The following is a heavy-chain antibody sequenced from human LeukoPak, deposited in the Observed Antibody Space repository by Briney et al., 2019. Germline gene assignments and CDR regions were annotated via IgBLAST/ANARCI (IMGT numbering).Heavy chain of an antibody. J-gene: IGHJ4*02. D-gene: IGHD3-10*01. CDR1: GYSISSGYY. CDR2: IYHSGST. Sequence: PSETLSLTCAVSGYSISSGYYWSWIRQPPGKGLEWIGSIYHSGSTYYNPSLKSRVTISVDTSKNQFSLKLSSVTAADTAVYYCARQGYYGSGSYFDYWGQGTLVTVSS. V-gene: IGHV4-38-2*01. CDR3: ARQGYYGSGSYFDY.